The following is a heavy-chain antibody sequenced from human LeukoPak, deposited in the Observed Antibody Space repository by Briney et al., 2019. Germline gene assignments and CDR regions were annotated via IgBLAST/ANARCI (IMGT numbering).Heavy chain of an antibody. CDR2: INSDGSST. V-gene: IGHV3-74*01. D-gene: IGHD2-2*01. CDR3: ARPAEYCSSTSYYSGDFDY. CDR1: GFTFSSYW. Sequence: GGSLRLSCAASGFTFSSYWMHWVRQAPGKGLVWVSRINSDGSSTSYADSVKGRFTISRDNAKNTLYLQMNSLRAEDTAVYYCARPAEYCSSTSYYSGDFDYWGQGTLVTVSS. J-gene: IGHJ4*02.